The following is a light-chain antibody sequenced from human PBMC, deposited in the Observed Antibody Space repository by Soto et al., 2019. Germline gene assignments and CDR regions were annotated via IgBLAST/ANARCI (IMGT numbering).Light chain of an antibody. CDR1: SSDIGGYNY. V-gene: IGLV2-14*03. J-gene: IGLJ1*01. CDR3: SSYTTTTTLYV. Sequence: QSALTQSASVSGSPGQPITISCTGTSSDIGGYNYVSWYQQHPGKAPKLLIYDVTNRPSGISNRFSGSKSGNTASLTISGLQAEDEADYFCSSYTTTTTLYVFGTGTKVTVL. CDR2: DVT.